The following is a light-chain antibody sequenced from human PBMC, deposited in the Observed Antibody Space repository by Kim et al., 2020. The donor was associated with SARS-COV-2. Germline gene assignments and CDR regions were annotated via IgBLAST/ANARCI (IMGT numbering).Light chain of an antibody. Sequence: SPAEGAALSSSTSHHVVSSYLAWYQQRPGQAPRLLIYGASTRATGIPARFSGSGSGTDFTLTISRLQSEDFAVYYCQQYNSSPSTFGRGTKVDIK. V-gene: IGKV3-20*01. CDR2: GAS. CDR3: QQYNSSPST. CDR1: HHVVSSY. J-gene: IGKJ4*02.